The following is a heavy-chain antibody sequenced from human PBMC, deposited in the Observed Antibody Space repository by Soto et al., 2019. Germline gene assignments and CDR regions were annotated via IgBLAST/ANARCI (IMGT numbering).Heavy chain of an antibody. CDR2: IYYSGST. CDR1: GGSISSYY. V-gene: IGHV4-59*08. CDR3: ARGMVRRVTGINWFDP. J-gene: IGHJ5*02. D-gene: IGHD3-10*01. Sequence: SETLSLTCTVSGGSISSYYWSWIRQPPGKGLEWIGYIYYSGSTNYNPSLKSRVTISVDTSKNQFSLKLSSVTAADTAVYYCARGMVRRVTGINWFDPWGQGTLVTVSS.